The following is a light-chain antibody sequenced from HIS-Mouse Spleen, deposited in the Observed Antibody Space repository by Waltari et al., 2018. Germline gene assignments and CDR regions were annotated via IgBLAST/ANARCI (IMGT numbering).Light chain of an antibody. CDR1: TIGSKG. J-gene: IGLJ2*01. Sequence: SYVLTQPPSVSVAPGKPARITCGGNTIGSKGVHRYQQKPGPATVLVVYDDSDRPSGIPERFSGSNSGNTATLTISRVEAGDEADYYCQVWDSSSDHVVFGGGTKLTVL. CDR2: DDS. V-gene: IGLV3-21*03. CDR3: QVWDSSSDHVV.